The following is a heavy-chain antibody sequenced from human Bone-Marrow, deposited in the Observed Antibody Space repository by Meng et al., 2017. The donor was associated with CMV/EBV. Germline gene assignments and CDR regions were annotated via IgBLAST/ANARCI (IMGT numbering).Heavy chain of an antibody. Sequence: LSLTCAASGFTFSSYSMNWVRQAPGKGLEWVANIKQDGSEKYYVDSVKGRFTISRDNAKNSLYLQMNSLRAEDTAVYYCARSYDFWSGFWFDPWGQGTLVTVSS. CDR3: ARSYDFWSGFWFDP. V-gene: IGHV3-7*01. J-gene: IGHJ5*02. CDR2: IKQDGSEK. D-gene: IGHD3-3*01. CDR1: GFTFSSYS.